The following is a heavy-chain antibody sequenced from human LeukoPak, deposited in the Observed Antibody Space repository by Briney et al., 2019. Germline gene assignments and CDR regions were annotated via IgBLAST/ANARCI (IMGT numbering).Heavy chain of an antibody. Sequence: ASVKVSCKASGYTFTSYYMHWVRQAPGQGRERMGIINPTVGSTSYAQKFQGRVTLTRDTSTSTVYMELSSLRSEDTAVYYCARDVDVDTSAFDIWGQGTMVTVSS. V-gene: IGHV1-46*01. CDR3: ARDVDVDTSAFDI. D-gene: IGHD5-18*01. CDR1: GYTFTSYY. J-gene: IGHJ3*02. CDR2: INPTVGST.